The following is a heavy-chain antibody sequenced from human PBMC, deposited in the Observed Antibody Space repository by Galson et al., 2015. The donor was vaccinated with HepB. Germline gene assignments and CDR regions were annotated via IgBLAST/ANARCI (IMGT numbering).Heavy chain of an antibody. Sequence: SLRLSCAASGFTFSSFWMTWVRQAPGKGLEWVANIKQDGSEKYYVDSVKGRFTISRDNANNLLFLEMNSLRDEDTAVYYCARDPYGLLRGYWGQGTLVTVSS. CDR2: IKQDGSEK. D-gene: IGHD4-17*01. CDR3: ARDPYGLLRGY. V-gene: IGHV3-7*01. J-gene: IGHJ4*02. CDR1: GFTFSSFW.